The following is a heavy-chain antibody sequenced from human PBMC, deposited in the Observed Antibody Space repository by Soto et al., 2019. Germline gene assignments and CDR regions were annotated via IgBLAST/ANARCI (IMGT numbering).Heavy chain of an antibody. Sequence: QVQLVESGGGVVQPGRSLRLSCAASGFTFRSYGMHWVRQAPGKGLEWVAVISYDGSNKYYADSVKGRFTISRDNSKNTLYLQMNSLRAEDTAVYYCARVRTYGWGYFDYWGQGTLVTVSS. CDR3: ARVRTYGWGYFDY. CDR1: GFTFRSYG. V-gene: IGHV3-30*03. CDR2: ISYDGSNK. D-gene: IGHD3-10*01. J-gene: IGHJ4*02.